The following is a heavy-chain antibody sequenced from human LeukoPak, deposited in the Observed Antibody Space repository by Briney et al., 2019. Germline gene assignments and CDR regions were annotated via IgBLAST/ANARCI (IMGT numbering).Heavy chain of an antibody. Sequence: AGGSLRLSCAASGFTFSSYWMHWVRQAPGKGLVWVSRINSDGSSIMYADSVKGRFTISRDNARNTLYLQINSLRAEDTAVYYCARDLGQYYDTSDNWFDPWGQGTLVTVSS. V-gene: IGHV3-74*03. J-gene: IGHJ5*02. CDR3: ARDLGQYYDTSDNWFDP. D-gene: IGHD3-22*01. CDR2: INSDGSSI. CDR1: GFTFSSYW.